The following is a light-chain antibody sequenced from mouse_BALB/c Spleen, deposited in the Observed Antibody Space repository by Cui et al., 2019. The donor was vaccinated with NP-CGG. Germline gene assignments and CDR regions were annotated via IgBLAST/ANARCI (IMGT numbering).Light chain of an antibody. CDR1: TGAVTTSNY. V-gene: IGLV1*01. CDR2: GTN. J-gene: IGLJ1*01. Sequence: HALVSQESVLTPSPGETVTLTCRSSTGAVTTSNYANWVQEKPDHLFTGLIGGTNNRAPGVPARFSGSLIGDKAALTITGAQTEDEAIYFCALWYSNHWVFGGGTKLTVL. CDR3: ALWYSNHWV.